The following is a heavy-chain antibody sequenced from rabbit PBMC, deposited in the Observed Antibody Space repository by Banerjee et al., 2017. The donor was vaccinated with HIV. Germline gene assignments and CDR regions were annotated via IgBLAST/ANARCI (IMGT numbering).Heavy chain of an antibody. CDR3: GRLVAGSLNL. J-gene: IGHJ4*01. Sequence: QEQLEESGGDLVKPEGSLTLTCTASGFSFNNNYVMCWVRQAPGKGLEWIACIYADSSGNTYYASWVNGRFTISSDNAQNTVDLKMNSLTAADTATYFCGRLVAGSLNLWGPGTLVTVS. CDR1: GFSFNNNYV. CDR2: IYADSSGNT. D-gene: IGHD4-1*01. V-gene: IGHV1S45*01.